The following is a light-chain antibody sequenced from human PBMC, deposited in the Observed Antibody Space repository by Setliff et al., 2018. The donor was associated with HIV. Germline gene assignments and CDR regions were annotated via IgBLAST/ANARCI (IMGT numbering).Light chain of an antibody. J-gene: IGLJ1*01. CDR3: SSYTTSSTKNV. Sequence: QSALTQPASVSGSPGQSVTISCTGTSSDVGRYDYVSWYQQHPGKAPKLMIYDVTNRPSGVSNRFSGSKSGNTASLTISGLQAGDEADCYCSSYTTSSTKNVFGTGTKVTVL. CDR2: DVT. V-gene: IGLV2-14*03. CDR1: SSDVGRYDY.